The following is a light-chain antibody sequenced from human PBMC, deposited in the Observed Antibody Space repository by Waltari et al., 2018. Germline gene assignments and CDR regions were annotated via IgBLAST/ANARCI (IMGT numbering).Light chain of an antibody. J-gene: IGLJ1*01. CDR3: SSYTSSSTFWV. CDR1: SRDVGGYNY. V-gene: IGLV2-14*03. Sequence: QSALTPPASVSGSPGPSITLSCTGTSRDVGGYNYVSWYQQPPGKAPKLMIYDVSHRPSGVSNRFSGSKSGNTASLTISVLQAEDEADDYCSSYTSSSTFWVFGTGTKVTVL. CDR2: DVS.